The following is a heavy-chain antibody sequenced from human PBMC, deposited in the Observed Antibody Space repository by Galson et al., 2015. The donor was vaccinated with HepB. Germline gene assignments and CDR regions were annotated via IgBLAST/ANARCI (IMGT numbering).Heavy chain of an antibody. Sequence: SLRLSCAASGFIFSNYAMHWVRQAPGKGLDWVAVISYDGSSKYYADSVKDRFTISRDNSKNTLYLQMNSLTAEDTAMYYCARDRVASSGYYSDYWGQGTLITVSS. J-gene: IGHJ4*02. CDR1: GFIFSNYA. D-gene: IGHD3-22*01. CDR3: ARDRVASSGYYSDY. CDR2: ISYDGSSK. V-gene: IGHV3-30-3*01.